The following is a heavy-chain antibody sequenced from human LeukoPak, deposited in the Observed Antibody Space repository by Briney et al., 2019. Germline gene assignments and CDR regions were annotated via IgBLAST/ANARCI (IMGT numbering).Heavy chain of an antibody. CDR1: GFTFSSYA. CDR2: ISYDGSNK. D-gene: IGHD1-1*01. V-gene: IGHV3-30-3*01. Sequence: GGSLRLSCAASGFTFSSYAMHGVRQAPGKGLEWVAVISYDGSNKYYADSVKGQFTISRDNSKNTLYLQMNSLRAEDTAVYYCARYDARYGMDVWGQGTTVTVSS. J-gene: IGHJ6*02. CDR3: ARYDARYGMDV.